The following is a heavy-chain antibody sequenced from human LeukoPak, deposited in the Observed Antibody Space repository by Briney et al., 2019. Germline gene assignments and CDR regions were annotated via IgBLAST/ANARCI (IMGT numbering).Heavy chain of an antibody. D-gene: IGHD6-19*01. Sequence: TGGSLRLSCAASGFTFSSYAMSWVRQAPGKGLEWVASINPDGSEKYSVDSVKGRFTISRDNAKNSLYLQMNSLRAEDTAVYYCARDRGYSSFDYWGQGTLVTVSS. CDR2: INPDGSEK. CDR1: GFTFSSYA. J-gene: IGHJ4*02. V-gene: IGHV3-7*01. CDR3: ARDRGYSSFDY.